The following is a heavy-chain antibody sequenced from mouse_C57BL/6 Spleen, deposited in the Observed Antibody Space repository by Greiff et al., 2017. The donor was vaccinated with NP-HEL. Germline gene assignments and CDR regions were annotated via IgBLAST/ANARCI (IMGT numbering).Heavy chain of an antibody. CDR2: IYPGDGDT. D-gene: IGHD2-4*01. CDR3: ARLDYDGLYAMDY. Sequence: VQLQQSGAELVKPGASVKISCKASGYAFRSYWMNWVKQRPGTGLEWIGQIYPGDGDTNYNGKFKGKATLTADKSSSTAYMQLSSLTSEDSAVYFCARLDYDGLYAMDYWGQGTSVTVSS. V-gene: IGHV1-80*01. CDR1: GYAFRSYW. J-gene: IGHJ4*01.